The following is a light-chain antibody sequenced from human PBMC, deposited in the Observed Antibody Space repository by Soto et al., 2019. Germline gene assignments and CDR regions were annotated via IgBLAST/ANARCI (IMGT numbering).Light chain of an antibody. Sequence: ALTQSPGTLSLSPGASAILSCRASQNIANDYLTWYQQKPGQAPRVLIYDASTRATGIPDRFSGSGSGTDFTLTISRLEPEDFAMYYCQQYGSSPWTFGQGTKVDIK. CDR2: DAS. CDR1: QNIANDY. V-gene: IGKV3-20*01. CDR3: QQYGSSPWT. J-gene: IGKJ1*01.